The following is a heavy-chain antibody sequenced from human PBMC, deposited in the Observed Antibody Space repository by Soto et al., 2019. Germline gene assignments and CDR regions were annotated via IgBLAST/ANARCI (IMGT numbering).Heavy chain of an antibody. CDR3: ARDWVLVGSSYYYGMDV. V-gene: IGHV3-49*04. D-gene: IGHD2-8*02. Sequence: PGGSLRLSCTTSGFTFRSHAMSWVRQAPGKGLEWVAFIRSKSYGGATEYAPSVAGRFVISRDDSKNIAYLQMNSLKNDDTAVYYCARDWVLVGSSYYYGMDVWGQGTAVTVFS. CDR2: IRSKSYGGAT. J-gene: IGHJ6*02. CDR1: GFTFRSHA.